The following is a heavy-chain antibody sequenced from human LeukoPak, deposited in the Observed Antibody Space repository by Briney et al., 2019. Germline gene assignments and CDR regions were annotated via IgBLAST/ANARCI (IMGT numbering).Heavy chain of an antibody. Sequence: KPSGTLSLTCAVSGGSISSSNWWSWVRQPPGKGLEWIGEIYHSGSTNYNPSLKSRVTISVDKSKNQFSLRLTSVTAADTAVYYCARGVVPAARYVHFDYWGQGTLVTVSS. CDR3: ARGVVPAARYVHFDY. D-gene: IGHD2-2*01. V-gene: IGHV4-4*02. J-gene: IGHJ4*02. CDR1: GGSISSSNW. CDR2: IYHSGST.